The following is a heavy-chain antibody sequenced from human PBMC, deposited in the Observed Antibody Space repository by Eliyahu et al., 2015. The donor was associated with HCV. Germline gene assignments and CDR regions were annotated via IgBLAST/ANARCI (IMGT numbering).Heavy chain of an antibody. D-gene: IGHD3-22*01. CDR3: ARPDSSGYYLNLFDY. CDR2: IXSGSSSK. J-gene: IGHJ4*02. Sequence: EVQLVESGGGLVKPGGSLXXSCATSXFTFSIXAMSWVRQAPGKGLEWVSSIXSGSSSKYYADSVKGRFTISRDDAKNSLYLEMNSLRAEDTALYYCARPDSSGYYLNLFDYWGQGALVTVSS. CDR1: XFTFSIXA. V-gene: IGHV3-21*01.